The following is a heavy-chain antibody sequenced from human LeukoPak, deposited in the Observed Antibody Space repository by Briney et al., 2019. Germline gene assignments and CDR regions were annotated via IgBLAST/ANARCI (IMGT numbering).Heavy chain of an antibody. Sequence: SETLSLTCAVSGVSFSGYYWSWVRQPPGKGLERVGEINHSGSTNYNPSLTSRVTISVDTSKSQCSLKLRSVTAADTPVYYCARGVRYYDFWSGYPEFDYWGQGTLVTVSS. CDR2: INHSGST. J-gene: IGHJ4*02. CDR3: ARGVRYYDFWSGYPEFDY. CDR1: GVSFSGYY. V-gene: IGHV4-34*01. D-gene: IGHD3-3*01.